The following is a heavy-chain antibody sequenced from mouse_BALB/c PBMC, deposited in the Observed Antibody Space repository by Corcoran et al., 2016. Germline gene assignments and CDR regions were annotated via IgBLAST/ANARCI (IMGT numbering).Heavy chain of an antibody. V-gene: IGHV14-1*02. CDR1: GFNIKDYY. Sequence: EVQLQQSGAELVRPGALVKLSCKASGFNIKDYYMHWVKQRPEQGLVWIGWIDPENGNTIYDPKFQGKASITADTSSNTAYLQLSSLTSEDTAVYYCARGRGRFAYWGQGTLVTVS. J-gene: IGHJ3*01. CDR2: IDPENGNT. CDR3: ARGRGRFAY.